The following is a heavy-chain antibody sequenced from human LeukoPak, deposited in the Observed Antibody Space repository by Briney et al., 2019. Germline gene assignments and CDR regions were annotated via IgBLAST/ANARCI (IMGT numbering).Heavy chain of an antibody. CDR2: IYYSGST. CDR1: GGSISSYY. V-gene: IGHV4-59*08. Sequence: SEALSLTCTVSGGSISSYYWSWIRQPPGKGLEWIGYIYYSGSTNYNPSLKSRVTISVDTSKNQFSLKLSSVTAADTAVYYCARQGVGFWYFDLWGRGTLVTVSS. CDR3: ARQGVGFWYFDL. D-gene: IGHD2-8*01. J-gene: IGHJ2*01.